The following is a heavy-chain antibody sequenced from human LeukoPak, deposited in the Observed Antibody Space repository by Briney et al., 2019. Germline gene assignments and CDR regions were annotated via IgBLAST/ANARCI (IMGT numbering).Heavy chain of an antibody. V-gene: IGHV1-69*01. D-gene: IGHD6-6*01. CDR2: IIPIFGTA. J-gene: IGHJ6*03. CDR1: GGTFSSYA. CDR3: ASIGGLAARSYYYYMDV. Sequence: SVKVSCKASGGTFSSYAISWVRQAPGQGLEWMGGIIPIFGTANYAQKFQGRVTITAGEFTSTAYMELSSLRSEDTAVYYCASIGGLAARSYYYYMDVWGKGTTVTVSS.